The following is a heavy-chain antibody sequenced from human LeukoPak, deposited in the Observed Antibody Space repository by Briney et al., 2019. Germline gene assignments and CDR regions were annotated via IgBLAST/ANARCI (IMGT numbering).Heavy chain of an antibody. J-gene: IGHJ4*02. CDR3: ASNTGSDSSGYAY. D-gene: IGHD3-22*01. CDR2: ISASNGDT. V-gene: IGHV1-18*04. CDR1: GFTFTDYF. Sequence: ASLKVSCKASGFTFTDYFIHWVRQAPGQGLEWMGWISASNGDTNYAQKVQGRVTMTRDTSTYTAYMELRSLRSDDTAVYYCASNTGSDSSGYAYWGQGTLVTVSS.